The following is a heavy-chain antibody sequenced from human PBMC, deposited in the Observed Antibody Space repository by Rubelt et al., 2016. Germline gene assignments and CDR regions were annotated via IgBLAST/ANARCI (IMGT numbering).Heavy chain of an antibody. V-gene: IGHV4-39*07. CDR3: ARTVPGGTCYGH. Sequence: QLQLQESGPGLVKPSETLSLTCTVTGGSISSSSYYWGWIRQPPGKGLEWIGSIYYSGSTHYNPSLKGRVTISVDTSKNQFSLKLSSVTAADTALDYCARTVPGGTCYGHGGQGTLVTVSS. D-gene: IGHD2-15*01. J-gene: IGHJ4*02. CDR1: GGSISSSSYY. CDR2: IYYSGST.